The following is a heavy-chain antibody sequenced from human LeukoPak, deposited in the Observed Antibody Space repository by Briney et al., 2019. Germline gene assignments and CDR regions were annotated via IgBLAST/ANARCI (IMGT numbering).Heavy chain of an antibody. V-gene: IGHV3-20*04. CDR3: ARDQGLSSYYYYMDV. CDR1: GFTFDDYG. J-gene: IGHJ6*03. D-gene: IGHD3/OR15-3a*01. CDR2: INWNGGST. Sequence: GGSLRLFCAASGFTFDDYGMSWVRQAPGKGLEWVSGINWNGGSTGYADSVKGRFTISRDNAKNSLYLQMNSLRAEDTALYYCARDQGLSSYYYYMDVWGKGTTVTVSS.